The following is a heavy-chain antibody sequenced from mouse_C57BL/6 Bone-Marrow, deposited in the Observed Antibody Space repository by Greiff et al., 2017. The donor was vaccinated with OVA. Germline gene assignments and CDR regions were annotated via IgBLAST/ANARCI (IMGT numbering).Heavy chain of an antibody. V-gene: IGHV7-3*01. Sequence: EVHLVESGGGLVQPGGSLSLSCAATGFTFTDYYMSWVRQPPGKALEWLGFIRTNANGYTTEYSASVKGRFTISRDNSQSILYLQMNALRAEDSATYYCAREPPWFAYWGQGTLVTVSA. CDR1: GFTFTDYY. CDR3: AREPPWFAY. CDR2: IRTNANGYTT. J-gene: IGHJ3*01.